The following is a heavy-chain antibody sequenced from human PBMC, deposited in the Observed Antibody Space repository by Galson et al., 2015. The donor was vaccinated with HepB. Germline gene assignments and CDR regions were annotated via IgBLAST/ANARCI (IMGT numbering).Heavy chain of an antibody. J-gene: IGHJ3*01. Sequence: QSGAEVKKSGESLKISCEGSGYTFNTYWIGWMRQMPGKGLEWMGIIYPGDSDTKYSPSFQGQVTISADKSINTAYLQWDSLKASDTAMYYCARQGGDDYYDGNYDPRVAFDFWGQGTMVTVSP. CDR1: GYTFNTYW. D-gene: IGHD3-22*01. V-gene: IGHV5-51*01. CDR2: IYPGDSDT. CDR3: ARQGGDDYYDGNYDPRVAFDF.